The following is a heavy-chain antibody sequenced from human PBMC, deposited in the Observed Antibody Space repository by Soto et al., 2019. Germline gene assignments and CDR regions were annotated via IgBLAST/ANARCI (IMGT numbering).Heavy chain of an antibody. J-gene: IGHJ4*02. CDR3: ARLDGYNSFDY. Sequence: SETLSLTCAVSGDSVSSGGYYWSWVRQPPGKGLEWIGYIYHNGGTYYNPSLKSRVTISVDRSKNQFSLKLSSVTAADAAVYYCARLDGYNSFDYWGQGTLVTVSS. CDR1: GDSVSSGGYY. V-gene: IGHV4-30-2*01. D-gene: IGHD5-12*01. CDR2: IYHNGGT.